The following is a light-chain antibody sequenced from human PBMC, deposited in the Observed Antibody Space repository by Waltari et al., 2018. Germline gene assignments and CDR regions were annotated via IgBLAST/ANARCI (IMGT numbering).Light chain of an antibody. J-gene: IGLJ2*01. CDR1: SSNLGSNF. CDR2: RNN. Sequence: SVLTQPPSPSGPPGQRVTIPCSGSSSNLGSNFVYWYQQFPGTAPKLLIFRNNQRPSGVPDRFSGSKSGSSASLAISGLRSDDEAHYYCASWDDSLSGGIFGGGTEVTVL. CDR3: ASWDDSLSGGI. V-gene: IGLV1-47*01.